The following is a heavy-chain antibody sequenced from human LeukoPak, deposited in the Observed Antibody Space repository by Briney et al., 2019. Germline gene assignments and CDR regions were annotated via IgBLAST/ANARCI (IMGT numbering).Heavy chain of an antibody. V-gene: IGHV1-24*01. J-gene: IGHJ4*02. CDR3: ATHYDFWSGYFNY. CDR1: GYTLTELS. Sequence: ASVKVPCKVSGYTLTELSMHWVRQAPGKGLEWMGGFDPEDGETIYAQKFQGRVTMTEDTSTDTAYMELSSLRSEDTAVYYCATHYDFWSGYFNYWGQGTLVTSPQ. D-gene: IGHD3-3*01. CDR2: FDPEDGET.